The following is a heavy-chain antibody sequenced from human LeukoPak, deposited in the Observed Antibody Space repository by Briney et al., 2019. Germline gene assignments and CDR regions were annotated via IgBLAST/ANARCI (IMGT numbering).Heavy chain of an antibody. CDR3: AREVLRYGMDV. CDR2: IYSGGST. J-gene: IGHJ6*02. Sequence: GGSLRLSCAASGFTVSCNYMSWVRQAPGRGLEWVSVIYSGGSTYYADSVKGRFTISRDNSKNTLYLQMNSLRAEDTAVYYCAREVLRYGMDVWGQGTTVTVSS. V-gene: IGHV3-66*01. D-gene: IGHD2/OR15-2a*01. CDR1: GFTVSCNY.